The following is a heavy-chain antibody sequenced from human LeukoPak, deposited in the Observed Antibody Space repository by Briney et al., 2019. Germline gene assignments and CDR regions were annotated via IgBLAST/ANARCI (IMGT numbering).Heavy chain of an antibody. Sequence: GGSLRLSCAASGFTFSTYAMHWVRQAPGKGLEWVAVISYDGSNKYYADSVKGRFTISRDNSKNTLYLQMNSLRAEDTAVYYCARDYCSGGSCYSNCFDYWGQGTLVTVSS. J-gene: IGHJ4*02. D-gene: IGHD2-15*01. CDR3: ARDYCSGGSCYSNCFDY. CDR1: GFTFSTYA. V-gene: IGHV3-30*04. CDR2: ISYDGSNK.